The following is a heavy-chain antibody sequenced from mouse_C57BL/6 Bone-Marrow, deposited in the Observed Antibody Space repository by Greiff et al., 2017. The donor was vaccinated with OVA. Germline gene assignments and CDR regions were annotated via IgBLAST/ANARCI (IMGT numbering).Heavy chain of an antibody. D-gene: IGHD2-4*01. Sequence: VKLMESGAELVRPGASVTLSCKASGYTFTDYEMHWVKQTPVHGLEWIGAIDPETGGTAYNQKFKGKAILTADKSSSTAYMELRSLTSEDSAVYYCTRGYDYDDYYAMDYWGQGTSVTVSS. CDR2: IDPETGGT. CDR3: TRGYDYDDYYAMDY. J-gene: IGHJ4*01. CDR1: GYTFTDYE. V-gene: IGHV1-15*01.